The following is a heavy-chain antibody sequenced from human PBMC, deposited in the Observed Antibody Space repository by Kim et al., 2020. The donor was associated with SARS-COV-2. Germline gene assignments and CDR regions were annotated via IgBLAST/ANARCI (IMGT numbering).Heavy chain of an antibody. CDR2: IYWDGDE. CDR1: GFSLSDSGVG. J-gene: IGHJ3*01. Sequence: SGPTLVNPSQTLTLTCSFSGFSLSDSGVGVGWVRQPPGKPLEWLALIYWDGDERLSSSLRNRLTITKDTFRDQVVLTVANVGPGDSATYFCLHSDV. CDR3: LHSDV. V-gene: IGHV2-5*02.